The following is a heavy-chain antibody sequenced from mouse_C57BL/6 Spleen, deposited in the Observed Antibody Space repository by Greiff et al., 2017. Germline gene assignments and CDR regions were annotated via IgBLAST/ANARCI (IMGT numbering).Heavy chain of an antibody. V-gene: IGHV1-63*01. CDR1: GYTFTNYW. D-gene: IGHD2-4*01. CDR2: IYPGGGYT. J-gene: IGHJ4*01. Sequence: VQLQQSGAELVRPGTSVKMSCKASGYTFTNYWIGWAKQRPGHGLEWIGDIYPGGGYTNYNEKFKGKATLTADKSSSTAYMQFSSLTSEDSAIYYCAIYYDYDEGGYAMDYWGQGTSVTVSS. CDR3: AIYYDYDEGGYAMDY.